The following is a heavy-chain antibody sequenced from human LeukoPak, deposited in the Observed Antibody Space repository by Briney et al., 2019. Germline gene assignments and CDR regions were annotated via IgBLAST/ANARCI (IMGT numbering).Heavy chain of an antibody. D-gene: IGHD2-15*01. CDR3: ARGTFGCSGGSCYSKAYDY. CDR1: GFTFSDYY. Sequence: AGGSLRLSCAASGFTFSDYYMSWIRQAPGKGLEWVSYISSSGSTIYYADSVKGRFTISRDNAKNSLYLQMNSLRAEDTAVYYCARGTFGCSGGSCYSKAYDYWSQGTLVTVSS. V-gene: IGHV3-11*01. J-gene: IGHJ4*02. CDR2: ISSSGSTI.